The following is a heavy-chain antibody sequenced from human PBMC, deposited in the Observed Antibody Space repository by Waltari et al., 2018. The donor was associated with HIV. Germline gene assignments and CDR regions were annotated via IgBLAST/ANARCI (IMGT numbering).Heavy chain of an antibody. D-gene: IGHD6-19*01. V-gene: IGHV4-34*02. CDR1: GGSFSGYY. J-gene: IGHJ2*01. CDR2: INHSGRT. CDR3: ARGQGEIALAGTGWYFDL. Sequence: QVQLQQWGAGLLKPSETLSLTCAVYGGSFSGYYWSWIRQPPGKGLEWIGEINHSGRTNYNPSLESRVTISVDTSKNQFSLKLSSVTAADTAVYFCARGQGEIALAGTGWYFDLWGRGTLVTVSS.